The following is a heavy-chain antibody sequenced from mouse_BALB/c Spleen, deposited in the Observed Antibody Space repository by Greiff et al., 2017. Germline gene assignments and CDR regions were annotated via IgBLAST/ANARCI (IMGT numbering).Heavy chain of an antibody. CDR3: ARYVDAMDY. V-gene: IGHV3-2*02. Sequence: DVKLVESGPGLVKPSQSLSLTCTVTGYSITSDYAWYWIRQFPGNKLEWMGYISYSGSTSYNPSLKSRISITRDTSKNQFFLQLNSVTTEDTATYYCARYVDAMDYWGQGTSVTVSS. CDR1: GYSITSDYA. J-gene: IGHJ4*01. CDR2: ISYSGST.